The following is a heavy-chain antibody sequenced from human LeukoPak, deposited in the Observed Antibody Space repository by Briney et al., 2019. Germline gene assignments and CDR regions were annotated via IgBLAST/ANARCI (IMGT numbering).Heavy chain of an antibody. J-gene: IGHJ4*02. CDR1: GFTVSSNY. D-gene: IGHD6-6*01. Sequence: GGSLRLSCAASGFTVSSNYMSWVRQAPGKGLEWVSVIYSGGSTYYADSVKGRFTISRDNSKNTLYLQMNSLRAEDTAVYYCASEVYSSSSGFNYWGQGILVTVSS. CDR3: ASEVYSSSSGFNY. CDR2: IYSGGST. V-gene: IGHV3-66*01.